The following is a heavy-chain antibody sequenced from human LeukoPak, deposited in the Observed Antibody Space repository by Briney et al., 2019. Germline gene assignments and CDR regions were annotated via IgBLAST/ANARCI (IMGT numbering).Heavy chain of an antibody. CDR1: GFTFSDYY. J-gene: IGHJ4*02. Sequence: PGGSLRLSCAASGFTFSDYYMSWIRQAPGKGLEWVSYISSSSSYTNYADSVKGRFTISRDNAKNSLYLQMNSLRAEDTAVYYCARAYCSGGSCYPFDYWGQGTLVTVSS. CDR3: ARAYCSGGSCYPFDY. D-gene: IGHD2-15*01. CDR2: ISSSSSYT. V-gene: IGHV3-11*06.